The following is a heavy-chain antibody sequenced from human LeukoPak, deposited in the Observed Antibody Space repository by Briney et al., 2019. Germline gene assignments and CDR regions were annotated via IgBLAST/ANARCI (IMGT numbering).Heavy chain of an antibody. Sequence: GSVKVSCKASGYTFSDYFMHWVRQAPGQGLEWMGWISPEGGDTHSAQRFQGRVTMTRDTSISATYMELTSLSSDDTAVYYCARNYGHNSKYFDFWGQGTLVTVSS. J-gene: IGHJ4*02. CDR2: ISPEGGDT. CDR3: ARNYGHNSKYFDF. D-gene: IGHD4-17*01. V-gene: IGHV1-2*02. CDR1: GYTFSDYF.